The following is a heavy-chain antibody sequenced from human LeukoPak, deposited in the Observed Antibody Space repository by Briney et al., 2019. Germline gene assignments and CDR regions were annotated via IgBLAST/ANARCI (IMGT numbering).Heavy chain of an antibody. CDR2: IYYSGST. CDR3: ARYVLRGYSRRWFDP. V-gene: IGHV4-39*07. D-gene: IGHD5-18*01. CDR1: GGSISSSSYY. Sequence: SETLSLTYTVSGGSISSSSYYWGWIRQPPGKGLEWIGSIYYSGSTYYNPSLKSRVTISVDTSKNQFSLKLSSVTAADTAVYYCARYVLRGYSRRWFDPWGQGTLVTVSS. J-gene: IGHJ5*02.